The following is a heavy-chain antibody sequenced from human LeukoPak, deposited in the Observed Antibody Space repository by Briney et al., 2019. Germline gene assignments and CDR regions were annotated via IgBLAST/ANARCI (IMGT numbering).Heavy chain of an antibody. J-gene: IGHJ4*02. Sequence: GGSLRLSCAASGFAFSSYTMTWVRQAPGKGLEWVSYISSSSSTIYYADSVKGRFTISRDNAKNSLYLQMNSLRAEDTAVYYCARDSSWYRYWGQGTLVTVSS. CDR1: GFAFSSYT. CDR2: ISSSSSTI. D-gene: IGHD6-13*01. V-gene: IGHV3-48*01. CDR3: ARDSSWYRY.